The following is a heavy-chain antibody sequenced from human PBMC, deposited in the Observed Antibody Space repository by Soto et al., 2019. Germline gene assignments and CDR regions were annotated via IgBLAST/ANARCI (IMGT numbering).Heavy chain of an antibody. Sequence: GASVKVSCKVSGYTLTELSMHWVRQAPGKGLEWMGGFDPEDGETIYAQKFQGRVTMTEDTSTDTAYMELSSLRSEDTAVYYCATAYMKAPGLFYYVSGTLGYWGQGTLVTVSS. J-gene: IGHJ4*02. CDR1: GYTLTELS. CDR2: FDPEDGET. V-gene: IGHV1-24*01. D-gene: IGHD3-10*01. CDR3: ATAYMKAPGLFYYVSGTLGY.